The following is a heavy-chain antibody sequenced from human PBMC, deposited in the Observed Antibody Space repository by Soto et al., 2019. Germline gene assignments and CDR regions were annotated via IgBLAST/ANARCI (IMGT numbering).Heavy chain of an antibody. CDR3: ARHTISGSYYPFDY. V-gene: IGHV1-69*13. D-gene: IGHD1-26*01. J-gene: IGHJ4*02. CDR2: IIPIFGTA. Sequence: SVKVSCKASGGTFSSYAISWVRQAPGQGLEWMGGIIPIFGTANYAQKFQGRVTITADESTSTAYMELSSLRSEDTAVYYCARHTISGSYYPFDYWGQGTLVTVSS. CDR1: GGTFSSYA.